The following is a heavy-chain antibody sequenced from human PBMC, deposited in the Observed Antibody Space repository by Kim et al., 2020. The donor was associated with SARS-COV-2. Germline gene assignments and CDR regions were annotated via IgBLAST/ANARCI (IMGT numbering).Heavy chain of an antibody. CDR1: GGSFSGYY. D-gene: IGHD1-1*01. CDR2: INHSGST. V-gene: IGHV4-34*01. J-gene: IGHJ4*02. CDR3: ARAPKTVYYFVY. Sequence: SETLSLTCAVYGGSFSGYYWSWIRQPPGKGLEWIGEINHSGSTNYNPSLKSRVTISVDTSKNQFSLKLSSVTAADTAVYYCARAPKTVYYFVYWGQGTLVTVSS.